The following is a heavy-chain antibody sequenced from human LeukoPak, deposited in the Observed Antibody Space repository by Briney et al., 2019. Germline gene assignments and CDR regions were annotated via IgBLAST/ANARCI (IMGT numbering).Heavy chain of an antibody. V-gene: IGHV4-31*03. D-gene: IGHD4-4*01. CDR2: IYYGGIT. Sequence: SETLSLTCTVSGGSVSSGAYYWTWIRQHPEKGPEWIGYIYYGGITYYNPSLKSRVSISVDTSKNQFSLNLNSVTAADTAVYYCARDGAVTPYFGMDVWGQGTTVTVSS. J-gene: IGHJ6*02. CDR1: GGSVSSGAYY. CDR3: ARDGAVTPYFGMDV.